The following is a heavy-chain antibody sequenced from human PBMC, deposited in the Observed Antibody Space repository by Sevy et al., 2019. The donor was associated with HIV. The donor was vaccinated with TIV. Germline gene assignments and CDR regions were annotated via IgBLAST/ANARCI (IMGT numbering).Heavy chain of an antibody. CDR1: GFPFSNYW. J-gene: IGHJ4*02. D-gene: IGHD4-17*01. CDR3: ARGANYADRTDYFEY. CDR2: IKQDESEI. Sequence: GGSLRLSCAVSGFPFSNYWMSWVRQAPGKGLEWVANIKQDESEIYNVDSVKGRFTISRDNAKNSVSLQMNSLGAEDTAVYYCARGANYADRTDYFEYWGQGILVSVSS. V-gene: IGHV3-7*01.